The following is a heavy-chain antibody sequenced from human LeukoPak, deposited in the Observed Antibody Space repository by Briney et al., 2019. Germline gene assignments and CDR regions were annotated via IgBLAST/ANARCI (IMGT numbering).Heavy chain of an antibody. CDR1: GGSISSSSYC. J-gene: IGHJ4*02. V-gene: IGHV4-39*01. Sequence: SETLSLTCSVSGGSISSSSYCWGWIRQPPGKGLEWIGNIYYSGSTYYNPSLKSRVTISVDTSKNQCSLKLSSVTAADTAVYYCARFRRGSSWYTSWGQGTLVTVSS. CDR2: IYYSGST. D-gene: IGHD6-13*01. CDR3: ARFRRGSSWYTS.